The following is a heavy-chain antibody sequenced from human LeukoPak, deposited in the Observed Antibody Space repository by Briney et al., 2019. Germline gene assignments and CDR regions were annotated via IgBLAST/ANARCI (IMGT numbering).Heavy chain of an antibody. D-gene: IGHD2-15*01. V-gene: IGHV3-7*01. CDR1: GFTFSSYW. CDR2: IKQDGSEK. J-gene: IGHJ4*02. Sequence: GGSLRLSCAASGFTFSSYWMSWVRQAPGKGLEWVANIKQDGSEKYYVDSVKGRFTISRDNAKNSLYLQMNSLRAEDTAVYYCVRDKPRCCGVVPANIDDYWGQGTLVTVSS. CDR3: VRDKPRCCGVVPANIDDY.